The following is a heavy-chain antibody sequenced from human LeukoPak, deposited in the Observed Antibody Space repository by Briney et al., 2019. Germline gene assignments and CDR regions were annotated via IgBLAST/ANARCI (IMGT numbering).Heavy chain of an antibody. D-gene: IGHD2-8*02. J-gene: IGHJ6*03. V-gene: IGHV4-39*01. CDR2: IYYSVST. CDR1: SASIRSSSYY. CDR3: ARQGAGGYQYYYYMDV. Sequence: PSETLSLTCTVSSASIRSSSYYWGWIRQPPGKGLEWIGSIYYSVSTYYNPSLKSRVTISVDTSKNKFSLKLSSVTAADTAVYYCARQGAGGYQYYYYMDVWGKGTTVTVSS.